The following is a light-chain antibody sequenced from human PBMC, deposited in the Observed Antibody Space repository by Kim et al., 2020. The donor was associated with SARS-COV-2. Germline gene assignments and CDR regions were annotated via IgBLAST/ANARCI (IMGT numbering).Light chain of an antibody. J-gene: IGLJ2*01. V-gene: IGLV3-25*03. CDR2: KDS. CDR1: SLPKQY. Sequence: SPGTTPTITFSGVSLPKQYAYSDQHEPRQAPVLVIYKDSERPSGIPERFSGSSSGTTVTLTISGVQAEDEADYYCQSSDSSGTVVFGGGTQLTVL. CDR3: QSSDSSGTVV.